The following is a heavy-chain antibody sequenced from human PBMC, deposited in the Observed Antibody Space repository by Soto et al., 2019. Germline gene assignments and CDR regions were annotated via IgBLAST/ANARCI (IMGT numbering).Heavy chain of an antibody. J-gene: IGHJ2*01. CDR3: ARGVRGYSYGPIYWYFDL. V-gene: IGHV1-46*01. Sequence: ASVKVSCKASGYTFTSYYMHWVRQAPGQGLEWMGIINPSGGSTSYARKFQGRVTMTRDTSTSTVYMELSSLRSEDTAVYYCARGVRGYSYGPIYWYFDLWARGTLVPVSS. CDR2: INPSGGST. CDR1: GYTFTSYY. D-gene: IGHD5-18*01.